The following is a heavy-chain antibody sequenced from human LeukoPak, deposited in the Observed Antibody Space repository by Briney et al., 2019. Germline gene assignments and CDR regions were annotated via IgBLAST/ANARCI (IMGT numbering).Heavy chain of an antibody. CDR1: GGTFSSYT. CDR3: ATRGSYGGPNLDY. V-gene: IGHV1-69*02. J-gene: IGHJ4*02. D-gene: IGHD4-23*01. CDR2: IIPILGIA. Sequence: SVKVSCKASGGTFSSYTISLVRQAPGQGLEWMGRIIPILGIANYAQKFQGRVTITADKSTSTAYMELISLRSEDTAVYYCATRGSYGGPNLDYWGQGTLVTVSS.